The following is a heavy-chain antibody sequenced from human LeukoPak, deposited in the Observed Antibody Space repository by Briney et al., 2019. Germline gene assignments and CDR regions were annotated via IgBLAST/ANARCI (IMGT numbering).Heavy chain of an antibody. Sequence: GGSLRLSCAASGFIFSSFEMTWVRQAPGKGLELVSYISTSGTTIYYADSVRGRFTISRDNAKKSLYLQMNSLRAEDTAVYYCASLGGTYYYGSSAYRYWGQGTLVIVSS. V-gene: IGHV3-48*03. D-gene: IGHD3-22*01. CDR2: ISTSGTTI. J-gene: IGHJ4*02. CDR1: GFIFSSFE. CDR3: ASLGGTYYYGSSAYRY.